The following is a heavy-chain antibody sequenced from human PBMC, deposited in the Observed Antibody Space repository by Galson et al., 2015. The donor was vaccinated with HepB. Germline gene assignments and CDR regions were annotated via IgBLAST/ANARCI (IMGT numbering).Heavy chain of an antibody. D-gene: IGHD4-17*01. J-gene: IGHJ4*02. CDR1: GFTFSSYW. CDR2: IKQDGSEK. Sequence: SLRLSCAASGFTFSSYWMSWVRQAPGKGLEWVANIKQDGSEKYYVDSVKGRFTISRDNAKNSLYLQMNSLRAEDTAVYYCARGRDYGDYVDYFDYWGQGTLVTVSS. V-gene: IGHV3-7*01. CDR3: ARGRDYGDYVDYFDY.